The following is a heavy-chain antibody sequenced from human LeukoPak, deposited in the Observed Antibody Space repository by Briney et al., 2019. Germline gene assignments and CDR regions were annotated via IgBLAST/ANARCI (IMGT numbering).Heavy chain of an antibody. D-gene: IGHD1-26*01. CDR1: GYTFTGYY. Sequence: ASVKVSCKASGYTFTGYYMHWVRQAPGQGLEWMGWINPNSGGTNYAQKFQGRVTMTRDTSISTAYMELSSLTSEDTAAYYCARSDHNSWNAFDIWGQGTMVTVSS. CDR2: INPNSGGT. J-gene: IGHJ3*02. V-gene: IGHV1-2*02. CDR3: ARSDHNSWNAFDI.